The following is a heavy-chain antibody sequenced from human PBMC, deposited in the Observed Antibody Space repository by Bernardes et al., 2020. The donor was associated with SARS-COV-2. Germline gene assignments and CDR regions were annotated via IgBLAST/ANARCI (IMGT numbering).Heavy chain of an antibody. D-gene: IGHD2-8*02. CDR2: LSGTSGTV. V-gene: IGHV3-23*01. CDR1: GFTFSNFG. Sequence: GGSLRLSCITSGFTFSNFGMSWVRQAPGKGLEWVSSLSGTSGTVYYADSVKGRFTISRDNSKNTLYLQMNSLRADDTAVYFCAKERYSATGGPVKYYFDNWGQGTLVTVSS. CDR3: AKERYSATGGPVKYYFDN. J-gene: IGHJ4*02.